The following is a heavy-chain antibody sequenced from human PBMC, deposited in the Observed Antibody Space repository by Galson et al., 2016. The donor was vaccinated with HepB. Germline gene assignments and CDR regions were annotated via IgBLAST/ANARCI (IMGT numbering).Heavy chain of an antibody. CDR2: IKGVNGNT. CDR3: EADSSGY. CDR1: GYSFTTYA. V-gene: IGHV1-3*01. J-gene: IGHJ4*02. D-gene: IGHD6-25*01. Sequence: SVKVSCKASGYSFTTYALHWVRQAPGQRLEWMGWIKGVNGNTKYSPKFQDRVTITRNTSASTVYMELSSLRSEDTAVYYCEADSSGYWGQGTLVTVSS.